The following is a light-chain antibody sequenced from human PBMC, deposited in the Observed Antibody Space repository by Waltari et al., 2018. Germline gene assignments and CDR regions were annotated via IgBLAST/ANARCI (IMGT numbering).Light chain of an antibody. CDR2: KVS. Sequence: DVVMTQSPLSLPVTLGQPASISCRSSQSLVYSDGNTSLNWFQQRPGQSPRRLIYKVSNRDSGVPDRFSGSGSGTDFTLEISRVEAEDVGVYFCMQGTHWPPTFGQVTKVEVK. CDR1: QSLVYSDGNTS. J-gene: IGKJ1*01. V-gene: IGKV2-30*01. CDR3: MQGTHWPPT.